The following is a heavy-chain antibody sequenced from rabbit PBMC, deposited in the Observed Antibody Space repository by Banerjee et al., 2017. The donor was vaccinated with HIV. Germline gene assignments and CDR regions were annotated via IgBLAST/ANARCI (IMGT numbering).Heavy chain of an antibody. CDR2: IDTGFGGTT. D-gene: IGHD6-1*01. CDR3: VREAGYGGYGDANL. Sequence: QEQLEESGGGLVQPEGSLTLACTASGFSFSVSYYMCWVRQAPGKGLEWIACIDTGFGGTTYYANWVNGRFTISSHNAQNTLYLELNSLTVADTATYFCVREAGYGGYGDANLWGPGTLVTVS. V-gene: IGHV1S45*01. J-gene: IGHJ4*01. CDR1: GFSFSVSYY.